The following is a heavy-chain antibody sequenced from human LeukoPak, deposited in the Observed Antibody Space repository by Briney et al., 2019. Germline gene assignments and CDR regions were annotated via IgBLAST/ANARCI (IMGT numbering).Heavy chain of an antibody. V-gene: IGHV1-2*02. D-gene: IGHD6-19*01. CDR3: VRDRHSSGWPFSVY. J-gene: IGHJ4*02. CDR1: GYTFTDYS. CDR2: INPNSGGT. Sequence: ASVKVSCKASGYTFTDYSLHWVRQAPGQGLEWMGWINPNSGGTNYAQKFQGRVTVTRDTSVSTAYMELTTLRSDDSAVYYCVRDRHSSGWPFSVYWGQGTLVTISS.